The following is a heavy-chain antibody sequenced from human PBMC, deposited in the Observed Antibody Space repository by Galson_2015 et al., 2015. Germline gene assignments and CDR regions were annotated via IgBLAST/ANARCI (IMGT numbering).Heavy chain of an antibody. D-gene: IGHD3-3*01. V-gene: IGHV3-30*18. CDR3: AKDLLGWRAGMDV. Sequence: SLRLSCAASGFTFSSYGMHWVRQAPGKGLEWVAVISYDGSNKYYADSVKGRFTISRDNSKNTLYLQMNSLRAEDTAVYYCAKDLLGWRAGMDVWGQGTTVTVSS. CDR1: GFTFSSYG. J-gene: IGHJ6*02. CDR2: ISYDGSNK.